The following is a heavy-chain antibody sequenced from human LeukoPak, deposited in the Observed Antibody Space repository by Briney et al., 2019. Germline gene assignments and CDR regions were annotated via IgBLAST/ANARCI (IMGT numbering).Heavy chain of an antibody. CDR1: GGSISSYY. J-gene: IGHJ4*02. D-gene: IGHD3-10*01. CDR3: ARNGGELFYDY. Sequence: SETRSLTCTVSGGSISSYYWSWIRQPPGKGLEWIGYIYYSGSTNYNPSLKSRVTISVDTSKNQFSLKLSSVTAADTAVYYCARNGGELFYDYWGQGTLVTVSS. CDR2: IYYSGST. V-gene: IGHV4-59*01.